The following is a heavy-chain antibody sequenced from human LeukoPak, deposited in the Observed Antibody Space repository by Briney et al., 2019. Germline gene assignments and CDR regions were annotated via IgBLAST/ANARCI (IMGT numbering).Heavy chain of an antibody. Sequence: SETLSLTCTVSGGSISSYYWSWIRQPPGKGLEWIGFIYYSGTTNYNPSLKSRVTISVDTSKKQFSLKLRSVTAADTAVYYCASYCSGGSCSQYFQHWGQGTLVTVSS. CDR3: ASYCSGGSCSQYFQH. D-gene: IGHD2-15*01. J-gene: IGHJ1*01. CDR1: GGSISSYY. V-gene: IGHV4-59*08. CDR2: IYYSGTT.